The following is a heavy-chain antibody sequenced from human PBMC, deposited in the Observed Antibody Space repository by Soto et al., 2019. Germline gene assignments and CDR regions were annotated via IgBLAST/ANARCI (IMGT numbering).Heavy chain of an antibody. J-gene: IGHJ6*03. V-gene: IGHV5-51*01. Sequence: GESLKISCKGSGYSFTSYWIGWVRQMPGKGLEWMGIIYPGDSDTRYSPSFQGQVTISADKSISTAYLQWSSLKASDTAMYYCARQGEDYYYYYYMDVWGKGTTVTVSS. CDR3: ARQGEDYYYYYYMDV. CDR2: IYPGDSDT. D-gene: IGHD3-16*01. CDR1: GYSFTSYW.